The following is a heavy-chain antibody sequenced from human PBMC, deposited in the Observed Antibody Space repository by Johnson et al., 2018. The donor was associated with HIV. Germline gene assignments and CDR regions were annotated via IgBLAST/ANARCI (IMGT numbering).Heavy chain of an antibody. CDR2: ISGSGGTI. CDR1: GFTFSSYA. V-gene: IGHV3-48*04. CDR3: ARDLEYSSSHGLGDDAFDI. D-gene: IGHD6-6*01. Sequence: VQLVESGGGLVQPGGSLRLSCAASGFTFSSYAMHWVRQAPGKGLEWVSAISGSGGTIYYADSVKGRFTISRDNAKNSLYLQMNSLRAEDTAVYYCARDLEYSSSHGLGDDAFDIWGQGTMVTVSS. J-gene: IGHJ3*02.